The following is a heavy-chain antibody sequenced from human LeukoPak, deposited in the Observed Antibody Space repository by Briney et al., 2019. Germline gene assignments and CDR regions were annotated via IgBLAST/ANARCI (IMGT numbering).Heavy chain of an antibody. CDR1: GFTFSSYW. J-gene: IGHJ5*02. V-gene: IGHV3-74*01. CDR2: INSDGSST. D-gene: IGHD2-21*02. CDR3: ARGEYCGGDCYYSDNWFDP. Sequence: GGSLRLSCAASGFTFSSYWMHWVRQAPGKGLVRVSRINSDGSSTSYADSVKGRFTISRDNAKNTLYLQMNSLRAEDTAVYYCARGEYCGGDCYYSDNWFDPWGQGTLVTVSS.